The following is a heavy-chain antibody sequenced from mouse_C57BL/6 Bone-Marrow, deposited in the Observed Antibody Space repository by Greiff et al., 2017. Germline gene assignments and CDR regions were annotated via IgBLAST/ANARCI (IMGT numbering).Heavy chain of an antibody. J-gene: IGHJ2*01. CDR2: IYPGDGDT. CDR3: ARRLRYYFDY. V-gene: IGHV1-82*01. Sequence: VQVVESGPELVKPGASVKISCKASGYAFSSSWMNWVKQRPGKGLEWIGRIYPGDGDTNYNGKFKGKATLTADKSSSTAYMQLSSLTSEDSAVYFCARRLRYYFDYWGQGTTLTVSS. CDR1: GYAFSSSW. D-gene: IGHD1-1*01.